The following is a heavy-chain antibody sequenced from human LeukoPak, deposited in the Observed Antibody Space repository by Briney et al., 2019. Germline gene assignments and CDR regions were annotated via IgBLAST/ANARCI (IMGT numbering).Heavy chain of an antibody. Sequence: ASVKVSCKASGYTFTGYYIHWVRQVPGQGLEWMGWINPSGGSTSYAQKFQGRVTMTRDTSTSTVYMELSSLRSEDTAVYYCAMRITMVRGVIIGDYWGQGTLVTVSS. D-gene: IGHD3-10*01. V-gene: IGHV1-46*01. CDR1: GYTFTGYY. CDR2: INPSGGST. CDR3: AMRITMVRGVIIGDY. J-gene: IGHJ4*02.